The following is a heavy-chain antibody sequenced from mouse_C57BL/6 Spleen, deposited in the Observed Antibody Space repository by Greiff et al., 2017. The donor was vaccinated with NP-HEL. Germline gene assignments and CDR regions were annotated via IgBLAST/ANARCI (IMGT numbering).Heavy chain of an antibody. CDR2: ISDGGSYT. CDR1: GFTFSSYA. V-gene: IGHV5-4*01. Sequence: EVQLVESGGGLVKPGGSLKLSCAASGFTFSSYAMSWVRQTPEKRLEWVATISDGGSYTYYPDNVKGRFTISRDNAKNNLYLQMSHLKSEDTAMYYCASGGYYGSSSSFAYWGQGTLVTVSA. J-gene: IGHJ3*01. CDR3: ASGGYYGSSSSFAY. D-gene: IGHD1-1*01.